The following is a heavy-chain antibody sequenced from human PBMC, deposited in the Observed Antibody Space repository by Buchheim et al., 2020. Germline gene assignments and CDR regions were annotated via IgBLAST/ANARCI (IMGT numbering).Heavy chain of an antibody. V-gene: IGHV3-11*01. CDR1: GVTFSDYY. CDR2: ISSSGSTI. CDR3: ARADYGDYYGEFEEGDY. D-gene: IGHD4-17*01. J-gene: IGHJ4*02. Sequence: QVQLVESGGGLVKPGWSLRLSCAASGVTFSDYYMSWIRQAPGKGLEWVADISSSGSTIYYADTVKGRVTITRDNAKNSLYLQMNSLRAEDTAVYYCARADYGDYYGEFEEGDYWGQGTL.